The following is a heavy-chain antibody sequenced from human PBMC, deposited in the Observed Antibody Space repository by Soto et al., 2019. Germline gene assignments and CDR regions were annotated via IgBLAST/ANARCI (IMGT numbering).Heavy chain of an antibody. CDR2: ISTYNGNT. CDR1: GYTFTSYG. J-gene: IGHJ4*02. V-gene: IGHV1-18*01. D-gene: IGHD3-22*01. Sequence: QVQLVQSGAEVKKPGASVKVSCKASGYTFTSYGISWVRQAPGQGLGWMGWISTYNGNTNYVQKLQGRVTMTTDTSTSTAYMELRSLRSDDTAVYCCAGVPATGYYYDISGYYYFDYWGQGTLVTVSS. CDR3: AGVPATGYYYDISGYYYFDY.